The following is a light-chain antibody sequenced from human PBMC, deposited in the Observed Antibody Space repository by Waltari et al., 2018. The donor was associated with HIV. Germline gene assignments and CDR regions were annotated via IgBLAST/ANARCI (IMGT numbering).Light chain of an antibody. V-gene: IGLV1-47*01. CDR1: MSHIGRKT. CDR2: RND. CDR3: VVWDDSLSGVV. J-gene: IGLJ2*01. Sequence: QSVLTQPPAASGTPGQRVPISCSGSMSHIGRKTVCWYHHVPGTAPKLLMYRNDQRPSGVPDRFSGSKSGTSASLAISGLRSEDEADYYCVVWDDSLSGVVFGGGTKLTVL.